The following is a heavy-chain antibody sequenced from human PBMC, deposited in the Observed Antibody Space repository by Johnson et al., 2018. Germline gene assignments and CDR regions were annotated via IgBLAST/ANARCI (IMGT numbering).Heavy chain of an antibody. CDR2: LSSGGST. D-gene: IGHD2-15*01. J-gene: IGHJ6*04. Sequence: VQLVESGGGLVQPGGSLRLSCAASGFTVSSNYMNWVRQAPGKGLEWVSALSSGGSTYYTGSARGRFTISRDNSKNSRYLQMNSLRAEDTAVYYCARDADKMDVWGKGTTVTVSS. CDR3: ARDADKMDV. CDR1: GFTVSSNY. V-gene: IGHV3-66*02.